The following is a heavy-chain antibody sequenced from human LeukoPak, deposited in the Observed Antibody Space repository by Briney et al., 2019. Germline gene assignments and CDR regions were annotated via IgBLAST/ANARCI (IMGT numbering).Heavy chain of an antibody. CDR1: GFTFSSYW. CDR2: INSDGSST. Sequence: PGGSLRLSCAASGFTFSSYWMHWVRQAPGKGLVWVSRINSDGSSTSYADSVKGRFTISRDNAKNTLYLQMNSLRAEDTAVYYCAQKRTPGGWFDPWGQGTLVTVSS. D-gene: IGHD3-16*01. V-gene: IGHV3-74*01. J-gene: IGHJ5*02. CDR3: AQKRTPGGWFDP.